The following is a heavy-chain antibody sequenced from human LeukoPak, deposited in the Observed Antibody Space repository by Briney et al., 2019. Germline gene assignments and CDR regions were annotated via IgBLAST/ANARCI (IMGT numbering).Heavy chain of an antibody. CDR1: GGSISSYY. Sequence: PSETLSLTCSVSGGSISSYYWSWIRQPPGKGLEWIGYIYNSESTNYNPSLKSRVTISVDTSKNQFSLRLSSVTAADTAMYYCARAGELTEFDYWGQGTLVTVPS. CDR2: IYNSEST. CDR3: ARAGELTEFDY. V-gene: IGHV4-59*01. D-gene: IGHD1-7*01. J-gene: IGHJ4*02.